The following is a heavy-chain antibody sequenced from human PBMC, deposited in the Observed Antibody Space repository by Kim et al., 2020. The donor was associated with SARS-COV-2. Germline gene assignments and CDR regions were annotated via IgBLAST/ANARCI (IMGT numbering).Heavy chain of an antibody. CDR1: GGSFSGYY. V-gene: IGHV4-34*01. CDR2: INHSGST. CDR3: ARGISIVVVPAATALDY. Sequence: SETLSLTCAVYGGSFSGYYWSWIRQPPGKGLEWIGEINHSGSTNYNPSLKSRVTITVDTSKNQFSRKLSAVTAADTAVYYCARGISIVVVPAATALDYWGPGTLVTVSS. J-gene: IGHJ4*01. D-gene: IGHD2-2*01.